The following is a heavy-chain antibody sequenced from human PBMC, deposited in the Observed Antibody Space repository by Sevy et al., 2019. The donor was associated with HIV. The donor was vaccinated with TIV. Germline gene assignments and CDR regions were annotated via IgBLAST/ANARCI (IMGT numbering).Heavy chain of an antibody. CDR1: GLTLTTTG. J-gene: IGHJ4*02. CDR2: VTSDGTT. CDR3: AGGDTTKITDLDY. V-gene: IGHV3-23*01. D-gene: IGHD3-16*01. Sequence: GGSLRLSCAASGLTLTTTGMSWVRQAPGKGLEGVAGVTSDGTTYYADSVRDRFTVSRDNSKNTLYLQLNSLRADDTAVFYCAGGDTTKITDLDYWGQGTLVTVSS.